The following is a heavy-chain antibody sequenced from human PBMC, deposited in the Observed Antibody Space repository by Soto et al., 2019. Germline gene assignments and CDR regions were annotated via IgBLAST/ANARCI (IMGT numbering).Heavy chain of an antibody. CDR2: IYYIGST. J-gene: IGHJ5*02. CDR3: ARVEVYYDSSGYPYNWFDP. CDR1: GGSISSGDYY. D-gene: IGHD3-22*01. V-gene: IGHV4-30-4*01. Sequence: PSETLSLTCTVSGGSISSGDYYWSWIRQPPGKGLEWIGYIYYIGSTYYNPSLKSRVTISVDTSKNQFSLKLSSVTAADTAVYYCARVEVYYDSSGYPYNWFDPWGQGTLVTVSS.